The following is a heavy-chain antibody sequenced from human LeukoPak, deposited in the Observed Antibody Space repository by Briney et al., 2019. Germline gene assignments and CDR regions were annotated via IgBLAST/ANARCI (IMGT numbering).Heavy chain of an antibody. CDR3: ARDYGGNIRGYFDY. Sequence: GGSLRLSCAASGFTVSSTYMSWVRQAPGKGLEWVSVIYSGGSTDYADSVKGRFTISRDNSKNTLFLQMSGLRVEDTAVYYCARDYGGNIRGYFDYWGQGTLVTVSS. CDR2: IYSGGST. J-gene: IGHJ4*02. V-gene: IGHV3-66*01. CDR1: GFTVSSTY. D-gene: IGHD4-23*01.